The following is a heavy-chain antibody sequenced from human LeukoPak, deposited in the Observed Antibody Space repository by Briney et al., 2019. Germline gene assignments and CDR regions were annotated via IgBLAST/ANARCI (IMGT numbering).Heavy chain of an antibody. J-gene: IGHJ4*02. CDR2: IYYSGST. D-gene: IGHD3-22*01. Sequence: PSETLSLTCTVSGGFFSSNTYYWAWIRQPPGKGLEWIGSIYYSGSTSYNPSFKSRVTMSVDTSKNQFSLRLSSVTAADTAVYYCARNGSSQHHDSSGYYDTVYYFDYWGQGTLVTVSS. CDR3: ARNGSSQHHDSSGYYDTVYYFDY. CDR1: GGFFSSNTYY. V-gene: IGHV4-39*01.